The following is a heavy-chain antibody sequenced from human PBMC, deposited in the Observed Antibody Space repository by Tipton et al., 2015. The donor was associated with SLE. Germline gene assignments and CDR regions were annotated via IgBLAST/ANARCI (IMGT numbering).Heavy chain of an antibody. D-gene: IGHD1-1*01. CDR2: VYDSGST. CDR1: GGSISTYF. J-gene: IGHJ4*02. Sequence: LRLSCTISGGSISTYFWSWIRQPPGKGLEWIGYVYDSGSTHYNPSLTSRVTMSVDTSKNQFSLKLTSVTAADTAVYYCARQLDGVDYWGQGTLVTVSS. V-gene: IGHV4-59*01. CDR3: ARQLDGVDY.